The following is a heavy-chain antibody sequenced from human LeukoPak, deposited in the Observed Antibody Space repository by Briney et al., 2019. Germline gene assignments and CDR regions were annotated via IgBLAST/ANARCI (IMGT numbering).Heavy chain of an antibody. Sequence: GGSLRPSCAASGFTVSSNYMSWVRQAPGKGLEWVAVIYSGDSTYYADSVKGRFAISRDNTKNTLNLQMNSLRVEDTAVYYCARDEEGYCSGGSCYPRWLDWGQGTLVTVSS. V-gene: IGHV3-66*01. J-gene: IGHJ4*02. CDR3: ARDEEGYCSGGSCYPRWLD. CDR1: GFTVSSNY. CDR2: IYSGDST. D-gene: IGHD2-15*01.